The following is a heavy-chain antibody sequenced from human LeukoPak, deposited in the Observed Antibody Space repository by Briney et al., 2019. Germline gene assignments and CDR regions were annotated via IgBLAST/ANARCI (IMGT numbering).Heavy chain of an antibody. J-gene: IGHJ6*02. D-gene: IGHD6-13*01. V-gene: IGHV3-33*08. CDR2: IWYDGSNK. CDR3: ARAPPKQQLVLYYYYGMDV. CDR1: GFTFSSYG. Sequence: QAGGSLRLSCAASGFTFSSYGMHWVRQAPGKGLEWVAVIWYDGSNKYYADSVKGRFTISRDNSKNTLYLQMNSLRAEDTAVYYCARAPPKQQLVLYYYYGMDVWGQGTTVTVSS.